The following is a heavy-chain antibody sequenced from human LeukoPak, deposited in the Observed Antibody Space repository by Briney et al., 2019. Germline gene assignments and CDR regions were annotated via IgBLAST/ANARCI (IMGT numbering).Heavy chain of an antibody. CDR3: ARGNSGPDY. V-gene: IGHV3-74*01. D-gene: IGHD2-8*02. CDR2: INNNGENT. Sequence: GGSLRLSCAASGYSFSNYWLHWVRQAPGEGLVWVARINNNGENTVYADSVKGRISVSRGNAKNTLYLQMNSLRDEDTAVYFCARGNSGPDYWGQGALVTVSA. CDR1: GYSFSNYW. J-gene: IGHJ4*02.